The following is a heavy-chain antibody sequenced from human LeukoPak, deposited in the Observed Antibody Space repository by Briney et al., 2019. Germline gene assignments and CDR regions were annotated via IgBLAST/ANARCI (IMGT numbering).Heavy chain of an antibody. CDR3: AKDDACGSYKH. D-gene: IGHD1-26*01. J-gene: IGHJ1*01. CDR2: ISPSGGIT. Sequence: GGTLRLSCAASGFTFSDYDMSWVRQAPGRGLEWVSAISPSGGITYYTDSVKGRFTIYRDNSKNTVSLQMNSLRGEDTAVYYCAKDDACGSYKHWGQGTLVTVSS. V-gene: IGHV3-23*01. CDR1: GFTFSDYD.